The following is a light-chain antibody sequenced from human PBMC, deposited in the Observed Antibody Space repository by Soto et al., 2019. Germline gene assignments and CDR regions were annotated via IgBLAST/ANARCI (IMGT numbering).Light chain of an antibody. CDR2: DAS. Sequence: DIQMTQSPSTLSASVGDRVTITCRASQSISSWLAWYQQKPGKAPKLLIYDASSLESGVPSRFSGSGSGTEFTLTISSLQPDDFATYYCQHTYTTPYTFGQGTKLEIE. J-gene: IGKJ2*01. V-gene: IGKV1-5*01. CDR3: QHTYTTPYT. CDR1: QSISSW.